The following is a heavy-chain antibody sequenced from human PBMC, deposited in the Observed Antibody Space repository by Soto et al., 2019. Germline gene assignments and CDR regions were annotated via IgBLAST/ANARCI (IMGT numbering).Heavy chain of an antibody. J-gene: IGHJ6*03. Sequence: QVQLQQWGAGLLKPSETLSLTCAVYGGSFSGYYWSWIRQPPGTGLEWIGEINHSGSTNYNPSLKSRVTISVDTSKNQFSLKLSSVTAADTAVYYCVGMVVAASYYMDVWGKGTTVTVSS. CDR2: INHSGST. CDR3: VGMVVAASYYMDV. D-gene: IGHD2-15*01. V-gene: IGHV4-34*01. CDR1: GGSFSGYY.